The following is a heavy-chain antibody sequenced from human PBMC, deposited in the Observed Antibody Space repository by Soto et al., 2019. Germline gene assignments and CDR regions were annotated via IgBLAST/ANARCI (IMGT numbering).Heavy chain of an antibody. V-gene: IGHV1-3*01. CDR2: INAGNGNT. J-gene: IGHJ4*02. Sequence: ASVKVSCKASGYTFTSYAMHWVRRAPGQRLEWMGWINAGNGNTKYSQKFQGRVTITRDTSASTAYMELSSLRSEDTAVYYCARAEPRDIVVVVAALDYWGQGTLVTVSS. D-gene: IGHD2-15*01. CDR3: ARAEPRDIVVVVAALDY. CDR1: GYTFTSYA.